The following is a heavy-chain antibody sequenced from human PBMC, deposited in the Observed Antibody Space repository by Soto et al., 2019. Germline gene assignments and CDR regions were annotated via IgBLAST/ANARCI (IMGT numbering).Heavy chain of an antibody. D-gene: IGHD3-3*01. CDR2: IYWNDDE. Sequence: QITLRESGPTLVKPTQTLTLTCTFSGFSLTTSGVGVGWIRQPPGKALEWLALIYWNDDERYSPSLESRLRTSKDTSANQVVLKMTDMDPADTATYFCAHSRGPNYELWSGYYCGFDVWGQGPMVTVSS. V-gene: IGHV2-5*01. CDR3: AHSRGPNYELWSGYYCGFDV. CDR1: GFSLTTSGVG. J-gene: IGHJ3*01.